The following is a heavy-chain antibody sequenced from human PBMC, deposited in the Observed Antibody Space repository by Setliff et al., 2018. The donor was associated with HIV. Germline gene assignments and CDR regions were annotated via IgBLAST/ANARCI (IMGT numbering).Heavy chain of an antibody. V-gene: IGHV3-21*01. J-gene: IGHJ3*02. D-gene: IGHD2-2*02. CDR2: ISSSSSYI. Sequence: PGGSLRLSCAASGFTFSSYSMNWVRQAPGKGLEWVSSISSSSSYIYYADSVKGRFTISRDNAKNSLYLQLNSLRAEDTAVYYCARDAAAPAAIEGAFDIWGQGTMVTVSS. CDR1: GFTFSSYS. CDR3: ARDAAAPAAIEGAFDI.